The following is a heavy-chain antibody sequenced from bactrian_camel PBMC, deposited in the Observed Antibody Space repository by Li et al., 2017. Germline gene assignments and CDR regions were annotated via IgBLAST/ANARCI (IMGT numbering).Heavy chain of an antibody. Sequence: QVQLVEPGGGSVQAGGSLRLSCVASLDGRHCMAWFRQAPGKEREGVAGISAGGGGTYYAESVKGRFTISRDSAKNTLYLQMNSLKPEDTATYYCAASPKYGGRCPPTLGTPAYWGQGTQVTVS. CDR1: LDGRHC. J-gene: IGHJ4*01. D-gene: IGHD6*01. CDR2: ISAGGGGT. CDR3: AASPKYGGRCPPTLGTPAY. V-gene: IGHV3S1*01.